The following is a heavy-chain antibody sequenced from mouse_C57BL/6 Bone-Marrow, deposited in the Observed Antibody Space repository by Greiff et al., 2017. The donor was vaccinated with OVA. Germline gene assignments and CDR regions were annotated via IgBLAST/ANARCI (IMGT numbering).Heavy chain of an antibody. V-gene: IGHV14-4*01. D-gene: IGHD1-1*01. Sequence: VQLQQSGAELVRPGASVKLSCTASGFNIKDDYMHWVKQRPEQGLEWIGWIDPENGDTEYASKFQGKATITADTSSNTAYLQLSSLTSEDTAVYYCTAITTVGEGYWGQGTSVTVSS. CDR3: TAITTVGEGY. CDR2: IDPENGDT. J-gene: IGHJ4*01. CDR1: GFNIKDDY.